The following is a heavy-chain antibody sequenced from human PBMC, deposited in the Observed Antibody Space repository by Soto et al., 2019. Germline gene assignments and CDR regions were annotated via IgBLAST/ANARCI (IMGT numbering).Heavy chain of an antibody. CDR3: ARENDPYGFDL. Sequence: QVQLVQSGATQEKPGASVKVSCEAFGYSFDSYAYSWVRQAPGQGLEWMGRIGSGDTKYAQKLQGRVTMTTDTSTNTAYMELRSLRSDDTALYYSARENDPYGFDLWGQGTMVTVSS. CDR2: IGSGDT. CDR1: GYSFDSYA. V-gene: IGHV1-18*01. J-gene: IGHJ3*01.